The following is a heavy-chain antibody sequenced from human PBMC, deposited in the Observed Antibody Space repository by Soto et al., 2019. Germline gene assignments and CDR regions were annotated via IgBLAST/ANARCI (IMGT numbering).Heavy chain of an antibody. J-gene: IGHJ4*02. Sequence: ESLRLSCVASGFTFSSYAMGWVRQGPGKGLEWVAVVSIGGSTHYADSVRGRFTISRDNSKNTLSLQMNSLTAEDTAVYFCAKRRGAGGHFDYWGQGALVTVSS. CDR3: AKRRGAGGHFDY. V-gene: IGHV3-23*01. D-gene: IGHD2-15*01. CDR2: VSIGGST. CDR1: GFTFSSYA.